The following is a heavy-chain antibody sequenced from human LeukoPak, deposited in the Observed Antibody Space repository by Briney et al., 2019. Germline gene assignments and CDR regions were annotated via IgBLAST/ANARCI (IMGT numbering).Heavy chain of an antibody. CDR1: GFGVSSNS. CDR2: IYSAGTT. CDR3: ARMESGYDDAFDI. D-gene: IGHD5-12*01. Sequence: GGSLRLSCAASGFGVSSNSMSWVRQAPGKGLEWVSVIYSAGTTYYADSVKGRFTTSRDKSKNTLYLQMSSLRDEDTAVYYCARMESGYDDAFDIWGQGTMVTVS. V-gene: IGHV3-66*01. J-gene: IGHJ3*02.